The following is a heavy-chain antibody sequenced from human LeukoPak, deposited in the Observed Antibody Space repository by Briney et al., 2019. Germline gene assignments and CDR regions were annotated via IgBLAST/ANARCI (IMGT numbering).Heavy chain of an antibody. J-gene: IGHJ4*02. CDR3: ARQGRAAAGTDYFDY. D-gene: IGHD6-13*01. CDR1: GGSISSYY. Sequence: SETLSLTCTVSGGSISSYYWSWIRQPPGKGLEWIGYISYSGSTNYNPSPKSRVTMSVDTSKQQFSLKLTSVTAADTAVYYCARQGRAAAGTDYFDYWGQGTLVTVSS. V-gene: IGHV4-59*01. CDR2: ISYSGST.